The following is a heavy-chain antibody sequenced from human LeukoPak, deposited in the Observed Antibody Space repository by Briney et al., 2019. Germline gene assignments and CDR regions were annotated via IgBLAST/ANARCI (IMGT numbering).Heavy chain of an antibody. CDR3: ARAWLGLTGDGYTADNWFDP. CDR2: ISAYNGNT. V-gene: IGHV1-18*01. D-gene: IGHD5-24*01. Sequence: ASVKVSCKASGYTFTSYGISWVRQAPGQGLEWMGWISAYNGNTNYAQKLQGRVTMTTDTSTSTAYMELRSLRSGDTAVYYCARAWLGLTGDGYTADNWFDPWGQGTLVTVSS. J-gene: IGHJ5*02. CDR1: GYTFTSYG.